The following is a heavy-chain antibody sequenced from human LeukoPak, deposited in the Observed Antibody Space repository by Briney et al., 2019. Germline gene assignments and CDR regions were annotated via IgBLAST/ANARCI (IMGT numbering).Heavy chain of an antibody. CDR1: GGSIGSYY. Sequence: PSETLSLTCTVSGGSIGSYYWSWIRQPPGKGLEWIGYIYYSGSTNYNPSLKSRVTISVDTSKNQFSLKLSSVTAADTAVYYCAREYCGGDCFHDYWGQGTLVTVSS. D-gene: IGHD2-21*02. V-gene: IGHV4-59*01. J-gene: IGHJ4*02. CDR3: AREYCGGDCFHDY. CDR2: IYYSGST.